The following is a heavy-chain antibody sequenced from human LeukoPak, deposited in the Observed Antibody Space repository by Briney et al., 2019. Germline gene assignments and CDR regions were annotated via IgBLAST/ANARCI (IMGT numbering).Heavy chain of an antibody. CDR3: ARDGGRDGYSYSDY. J-gene: IGHJ4*02. CDR1: GGSISSSSYY. V-gene: IGHV4-39*07. Sequence: SETLSLTCTVSGGSISSSSYYWGWIRQPPGKGLEWIGSIYYSGSTYYNPSLKSRVTISVDTSKNQFSLKLSSVTAADTAVYYCARDGGRDGYSYSDYWGQGTRVTVSS. CDR2: IYYSGST. D-gene: IGHD5-24*01.